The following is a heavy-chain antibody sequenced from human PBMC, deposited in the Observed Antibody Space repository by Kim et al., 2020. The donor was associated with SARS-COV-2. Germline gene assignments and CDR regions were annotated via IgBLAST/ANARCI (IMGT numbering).Heavy chain of an antibody. D-gene: IGHD6-13*01. CDR2: IWYDGSNK. CDR3: ARVWQQLAYDAFDI. Sequence: GGSLRLSCAASGFTFSSYGMHWVRQAPGKGLEWVAVIWYDGSNKYYADSVKGRFTISRDNSKNTLYLQMNSLRAEDTAVYYCARVWQQLAYDAFDIWGQGTMVTVSS. V-gene: IGHV3-33*01. CDR1: GFTFSSYG. J-gene: IGHJ3*02.